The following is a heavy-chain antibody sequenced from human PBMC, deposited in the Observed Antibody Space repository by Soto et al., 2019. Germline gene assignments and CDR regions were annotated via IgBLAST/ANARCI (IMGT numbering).Heavy chain of an antibody. CDR1: GFTFSSST. CDR3: AKETYYYYGMDV. CDR2: IIDSGGCT. J-gene: IGHJ6*02. Sequence: GSLRLSCAASGFTFSSSTMNWVRQAPGKGLEWVSAIIDSGGCTYYADSVKGRFTISRDNSKNTLYLQMNSLRAEDTALYYCAKETYYYYGMDVWGQGTTVTVSS. V-gene: IGHV3-23*01.